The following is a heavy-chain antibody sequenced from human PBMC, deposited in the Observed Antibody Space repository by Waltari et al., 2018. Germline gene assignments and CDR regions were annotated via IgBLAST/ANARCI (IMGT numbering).Heavy chain of an antibody. CDR3: ARNSRDGYRLPGIIAY. D-gene: IGHD2-21*01. V-gene: IGHV4-34*02. CDR2: INHRGNI. Sequence: QVQLQQWGARLLKPSAPLSLTCAVSGGSFSGHYWAWLRPAPGKGLEWIGEINHRGNINHNPSLKSRVTISVDTSKSQFSLSLNSVTAADTAVYYCARNSRDGYRLPGIIAYWGQGSLVTVSS. J-gene: IGHJ4*02. CDR1: GGSFSGHY.